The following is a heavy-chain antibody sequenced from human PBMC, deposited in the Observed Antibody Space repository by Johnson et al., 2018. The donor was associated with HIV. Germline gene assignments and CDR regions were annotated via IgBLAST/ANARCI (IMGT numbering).Heavy chain of an antibody. Sequence: VQLVESGGGLVQPGGSLRLSCAASGFTFTNFWMSWVRQAPGKGLEWVADIKQDGSEKYYLDPVKGRFNISRDNSKNTLYLQMNSLRAEDTAGYYCTTAVGATVMSAGALDIWGQGTMVTVSS. D-gene: IGHD4-17*01. CDR2: IKQDGSEK. CDR3: TTAVGATVMSAGALDI. V-gene: IGHV3-7*04. CDR1: GFTFTNFW. J-gene: IGHJ3*02.